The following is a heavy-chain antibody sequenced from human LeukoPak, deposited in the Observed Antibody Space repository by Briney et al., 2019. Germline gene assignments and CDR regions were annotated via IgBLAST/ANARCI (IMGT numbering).Heavy chain of an antibody. Sequence: GGSLRLSCAASGFTFGRYWMSWVCQAPGKGLEWVANIKQDGSEKYYVDSVKGRFTISRDNAKNSLYLQMNSLRAEDTAVYYCVKDGPRHTFDYWGQGTLVTVSS. CDR1: GFTFGRYW. CDR3: VKDGPRHTFDY. V-gene: IGHV3-7*01. CDR2: IKQDGSEK. J-gene: IGHJ4*02.